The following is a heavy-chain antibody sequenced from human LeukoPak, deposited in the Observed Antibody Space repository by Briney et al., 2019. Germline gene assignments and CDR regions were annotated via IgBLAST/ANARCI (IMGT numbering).Heavy chain of an antibody. CDR1: GFTISNTE. D-gene: IGHD6-19*01. J-gene: IGHJ3*01. Sequence: GGSLRLSCAVSGFTISNTEMSWVRPVAGKGPEWVLVSYSGGTTYYADSVKGRFTISRDISKNTVDLQMNSLRVEDTAVYHCRGWLGSFDVWGQGTMVTVSS. CDR2: SYSGGTT. CDR3: RGWLGSFDV. V-gene: IGHV3-53*01.